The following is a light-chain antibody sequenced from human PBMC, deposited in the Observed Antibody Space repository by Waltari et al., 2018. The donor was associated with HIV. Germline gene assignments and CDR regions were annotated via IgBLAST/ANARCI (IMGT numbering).Light chain of an antibody. V-gene: IGLV10-54*04. J-gene: IGLJ7*01. CDR3: LAWDVSRSVWL. CDR1: NNNVGHQG. Sequence: QAGLTQPPSVSQALGKTATLTCTGNNNNVGHQGAAWLKHHRGHPPKRLTYRNKRRPPGNPGRVSASTSGNTAALTIADLQSEEEADYLCLAWDVSRSVWLFRGGTHLTVL. CDR2: RNK.